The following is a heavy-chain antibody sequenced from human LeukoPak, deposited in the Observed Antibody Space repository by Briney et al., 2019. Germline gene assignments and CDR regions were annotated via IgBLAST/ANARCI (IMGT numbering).Heavy chain of an antibody. Sequence: GGSLRLSCAASEFSVTNSHMSWFRQAPGKGLEWVSAISGSGGSTYYADSVKGRFTISRDNSKNTLYLQMNSLRAEDTAVYYCAKLYYCSSTSCQGFDIWGQGTMVTVSS. D-gene: IGHD2-2*01. V-gene: IGHV3-23*01. CDR3: AKLYYCSSTSCQGFDI. J-gene: IGHJ3*02. CDR2: ISGSGGST. CDR1: EFSVTNSH.